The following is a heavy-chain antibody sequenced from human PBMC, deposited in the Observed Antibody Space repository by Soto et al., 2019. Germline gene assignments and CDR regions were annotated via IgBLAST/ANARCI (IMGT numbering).Heavy chain of an antibody. J-gene: IGHJ6*02. CDR2: IYYSGST. D-gene: IGHD3-3*01. CDR1: GGSISSSSYY. Sequence: SETLSLTCAVYGGSISSSSYYWGWIRQPPGKGLEWIGSIYYSGSTYYNPSLKSRVTISVDTSKNQFSLKLSSVTAADTAVYYCARSILEWLLGNYYYYGTDVWGQGTTVTVSS. CDR3: ARSILEWLLGNYYYYGTDV. V-gene: IGHV4-39*01.